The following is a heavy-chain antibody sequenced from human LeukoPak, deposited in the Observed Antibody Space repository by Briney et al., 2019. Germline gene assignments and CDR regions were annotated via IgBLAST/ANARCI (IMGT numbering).Heavy chain of an antibody. J-gene: IGHJ4*02. D-gene: IGHD6-19*01. CDR2: INYDGSEK. CDR1: GFXFSRYW. Sequence: GGSLRLSCAASGFXFSRYWMTWVRQAPGKGLEWVANINYDGSEKYYADSLKGRFTISRDNANNSLYLQMNSLRSDDTALYYCARESESSGWYDYWGQGTLVTVSS. CDR3: ARESESSGWYDY. V-gene: IGHV3-7*05.